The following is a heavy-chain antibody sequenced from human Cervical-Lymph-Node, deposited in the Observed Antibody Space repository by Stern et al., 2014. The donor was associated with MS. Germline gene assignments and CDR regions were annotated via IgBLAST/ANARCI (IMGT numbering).Heavy chain of an antibody. V-gene: IGHV5-51*01. CDR1: GYGFSDYW. CDR3: ARQRYFDY. CDR2: IYPGDSDT. Sequence: EVQLVESGAVVRKPGDSLRISCTGSGYGFSDYWIGWVRQMPGKGLEWIGVIYPGDSDTTYSPSFEGQVTMSADKSVAPAYLQWSSLKASDTAIYYCARQRYFDYWGQGTLVTVSS. J-gene: IGHJ4*02.